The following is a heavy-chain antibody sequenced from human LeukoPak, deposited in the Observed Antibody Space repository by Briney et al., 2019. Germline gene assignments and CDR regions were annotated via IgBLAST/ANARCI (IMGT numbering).Heavy chain of an antibody. V-gene: IGHV4-34*01. CDR3: ARRTPVHSSWYNWFDP. J-gene: IGHJ5*02. D-gene: IGHD6-13*01. Sequence: SETLSLTCAVYGGSFSGYYWSWIRQPPGKGLEWIGEINHSGSTNYNPSLKSRVTISVDTSKNQFSLKLSSVTAADTAVYYCARRTPVHSSWYNWFDPWGQGTLVTVSS. CDR1: GGSFSGYY. CDR2: INHSGST.